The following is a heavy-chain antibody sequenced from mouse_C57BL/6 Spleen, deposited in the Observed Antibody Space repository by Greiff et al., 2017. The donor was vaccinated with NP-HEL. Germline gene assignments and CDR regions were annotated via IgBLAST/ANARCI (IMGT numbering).Heavy chain of an antibody. CDR1: GYTFTDYY. V-gene: IGHV1-76*01. D-gene: IGHD1-1*01. Sequence: QVQLQQSGAELVRPGASVKLSCKASGYTFTDYYINWVKQRPGQGLEWIARIYPGSGNTYYNEKFKGKATLTAEKSSSTAYMQLSSLTSEDSAVYFCARYGDYYAMDYWGQGTSVTVSS. J-gene: IGHJ4*01. CDR2: IYPGSGNT. CDR3: ARYGDYYAMDY.